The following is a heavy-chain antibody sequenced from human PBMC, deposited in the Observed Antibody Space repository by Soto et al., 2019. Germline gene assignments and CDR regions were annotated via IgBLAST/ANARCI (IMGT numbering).Heavy chain of an antibody. V-gene: IGHV1-69*02. CDR3: ASAKDGYNIGY. D-gene: IGHD5-12*01. CDR1: GDTFNFYT. J-gene: IGHJ4*02. Sequence: SVKVSCKASGDTFNFYTINWVRQAPGLGLEWMGRFNPILSFSNSALKFQGRVTLTADKSTSTAYMVLSSLRSEDTAVYYCASAKDGYNIGYWGQGTLVTVSS. CDR2: FNPILSFS.